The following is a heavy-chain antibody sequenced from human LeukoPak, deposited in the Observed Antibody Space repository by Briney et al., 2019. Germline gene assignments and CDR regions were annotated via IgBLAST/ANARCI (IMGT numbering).Heavy chain of an antibody. D-gene: IGHD1-26*01. CDR3: VRDRGTYRPIDY. V-gene: IGHV3-21*04. CDR1: AFSLNAYN. J-gene: IGHJ4*02. CDR2: ISYTGTYI. Sequence: GGSLRLSCAASAFSLNAYNMNWVRQAPGKGLEWVSSISYTGTYIYYADSVKGRFTISRDNAQNSLYLQMNSQRAEDTAIYYCVRDRGTYRPIDYWGQGTLVTVSS.